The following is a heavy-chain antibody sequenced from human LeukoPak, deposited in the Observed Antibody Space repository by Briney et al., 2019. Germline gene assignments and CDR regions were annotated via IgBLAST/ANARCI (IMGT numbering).Heavy chain of an antibody. D-gene: IGHD4-23*01. CDR3: AKDTDDYGGNSNAFDI. V-gene: IGHV3-9*03. J-gene: IGHJ3*02. CDR2: ISWNSGSI. CDR1: GLTFDDYA. Sequence: GGSLRLSCAASGLTFDDYAMRWVRQAPGKGLEWVSGISWNSGSIGYADSVKGRFTISRDNAKNSLYLQMNSLRAEDMALYYCAKDTDDYGGNSNAFDIWGQGTMVTVSS.